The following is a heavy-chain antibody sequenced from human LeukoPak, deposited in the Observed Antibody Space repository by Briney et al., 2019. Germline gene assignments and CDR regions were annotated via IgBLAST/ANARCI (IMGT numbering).Heavy chain of an antibody. CDR1: GYSFTSYW. CDR2: IYPGDSDT. CDR3: ARWNSGYGFDY. V-gene: IGHV5-51*01. D-gene: IGHD5-12*01. Sequence: GESLKISCKGSGYSFTSYWIVWVRQMPGKGLEWMGIIYPGDSDTRYRPSFQGQVTISADKSIGTAYLQWSSLKASHTAMYYCARWNSGYGFDYWGQGTLVTVSS. J-gene: IGHJ4*02.